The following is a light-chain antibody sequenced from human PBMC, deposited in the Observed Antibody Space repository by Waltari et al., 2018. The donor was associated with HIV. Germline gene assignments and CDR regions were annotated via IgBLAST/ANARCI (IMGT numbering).Light chain of an antibody. J-gene: IGKJ2*01. V-gene: IGKV1-5*01. CDR1: QKISSW. CDR3: QQYDTFPYT. CDR2: QAS. Sequence: GDRVTITCRASQKISSWLAWYQQRPGKAPNLLIYQASTLQGGVPSRFSGSGSGTDFTLTINRLQSDDFGTYYCQQYDTFPYTFGPGTNLEIK.